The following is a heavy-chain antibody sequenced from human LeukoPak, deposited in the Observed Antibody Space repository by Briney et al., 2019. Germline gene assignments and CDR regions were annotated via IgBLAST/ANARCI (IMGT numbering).Heavy chain of an antibody. V-gene: IGHV4-4*07. CDR2: IYTSGST. Sequence: PSETLSLTCTVSGGSINSYYWNWIRQPAGKGLEWIGRIYTSGSTNYNPSLKSRVTMSVDTSKNQFSLKLSSVTAADTAVYYCAREDSSSWLFDYWGQGTLITVSS. CDR3: AREDSSSWLFDY. CDR1: GGSINSYY. J-gene: IGHJ4*02. D-gene: IGHD6-13*01.